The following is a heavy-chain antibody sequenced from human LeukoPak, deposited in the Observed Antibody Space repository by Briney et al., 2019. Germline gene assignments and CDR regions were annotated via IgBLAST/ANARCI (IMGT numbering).Heavy chain of an antibody. V-gene: IGHV3-30*03. CDR1: GFTFSSYG. D-gene: IGHD3-22*01. Sequence: GRSLRLSCAASGFTFSSYGMHWVRQAPGKGLEWVAVISYDGSNKYYVDSVKGRFTISRDNSKNTLYLQMNSLRAEDTAVYYCARDPSSGYYSDAFDIWGQGTMVTVSS. CDR2: ISYDGSNK. J-gene: IGHJ3*02. CDR3: ARDPSSGYYSDAFDI.